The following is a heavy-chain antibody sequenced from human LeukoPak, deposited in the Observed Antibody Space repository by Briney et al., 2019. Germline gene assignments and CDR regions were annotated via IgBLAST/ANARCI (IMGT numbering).Heavy chain of an antibody. CDR1: GFAFSDYW. CDR2: IHSDGSRT. Sequence: GGSLRPSCAASGFAFSDYWMHWVRQAPGKGLVWVSLIHSDGSRTNYADSVKGRFTISRDNAKNTLYLQMNSLSAEDTAVYYCARDRGYSSDYWGQGTLVTVSS. CDR3: ARDRGYSSDY. D-gene: IGHD6-13*01. J-gene: IGHJ4*02. V-gene: IGHV3-74*01.